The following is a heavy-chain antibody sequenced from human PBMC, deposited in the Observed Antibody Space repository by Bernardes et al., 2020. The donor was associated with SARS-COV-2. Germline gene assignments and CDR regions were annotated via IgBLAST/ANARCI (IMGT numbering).Heavy chain of an antibody. CDR1: GYDFATYW. V-gene: IGHV5-51*01. CDR3: ARHALRRIAGAGDF. J-gene: IGHJ4*02. CDR2: IKPGDSET. Sequence: GESLKISCQGSGYDFATYWIAWVRQMPGKAPEWMGIIKPGDSETRYNPSFQGQVTFSADKSTNTAFLQWSSLRASDSAMYFCARHALRRIAGAGDFWGQGTLVSVSS. D-gene: IGHD1-26*01.